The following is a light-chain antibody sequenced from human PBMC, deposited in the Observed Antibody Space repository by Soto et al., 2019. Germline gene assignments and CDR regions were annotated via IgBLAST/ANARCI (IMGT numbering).Light chain of an antibody. J-gene: IGLJ2*01. CDR3: SSYTRSNTHVL. CDR2: EVR. V-gene: IGLV2-14*01. Sequence: QSALTQPASVSGSAGQSITISCFGTSSDIGGYNYVSWYQQYPGKAPKLIIFEVRHRPSGVSDRFSGSKSGNAASLIISGLQAEDEADYYCSSYTRSNTHVLFGGGTKVTVL. CDR1: SSDIGGYNY.